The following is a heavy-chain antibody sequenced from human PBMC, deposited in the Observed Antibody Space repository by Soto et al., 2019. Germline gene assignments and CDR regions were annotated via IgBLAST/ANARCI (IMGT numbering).Heavy chain of an antibody. CDR2: INHSGST. J-gene: IGHJ6*03. Sequence: SETLCLTCAVYGGSFGGYDWGWIRQPPGKGLEWIGEINHSGSTNYNPSLKSRVTISVDTSKNQFSLKLSSVTAADTAVYYCARGPGIAVAGRRDYYYYMDVWGKGTTVTVSS. D-gene: IGHD6-19*01. V-gene: IGHV4-34*01. CDR1: GGSFGGYD. CDR3: ARGPGIAVAGRRDYYYYMDV.